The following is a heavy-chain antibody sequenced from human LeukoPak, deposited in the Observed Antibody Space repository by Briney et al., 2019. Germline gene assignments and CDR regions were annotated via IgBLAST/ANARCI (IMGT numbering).Heavy chain of an antibody. CDR1: GFIFSPYA. CDR2: ISSNGDST. Sequence: PGGSLRLSCSASGFIFSPYAMHWVRQAPGEGLEYVSSISSNGDSTYYADSVKDRFTISRDNSKNTVYLQMSSLRVEDTAVYYCVKDRWVDYWGQGTLVTVSS. D-gene: IGHD4-23*01. J-gene: IGHJ4*02. V-gene: IGHV3-64D*09. CDR3: VKDRWVDY.